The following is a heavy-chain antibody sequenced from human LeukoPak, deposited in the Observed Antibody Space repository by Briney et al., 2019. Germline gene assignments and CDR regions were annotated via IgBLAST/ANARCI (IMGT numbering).Heavy chain of an antibody. V-gene: IGHV3-33*01. Sequence: GRSRRLSCAASGLTISHHAMHWVRQAPGKGLEWVAHIWSSGDNKYYADSVKGRFIISRDNSKNTVYLQMNSVRVEDTAVYYCARDGQGLAPYGFDYWGQGTLVTVSS. J-gene: IGHJ4*02. D-gene: IGHD3-16*01. CDR1: GLTISHHA. CDR3: ARDGQGLAPYGFDY. CDR2: IWSSGDNK.